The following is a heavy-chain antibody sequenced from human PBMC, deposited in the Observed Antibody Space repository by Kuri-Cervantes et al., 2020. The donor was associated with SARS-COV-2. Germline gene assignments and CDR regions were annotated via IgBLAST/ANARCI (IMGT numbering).Heavy chain of an antibody. CDR2: INPSGGST. J-gene: IGHJ6*03. V-gene: IGHV1-46*01. CDR1: GGTFSSYT. CDR3: ARVAQGVSPYGRPYYYMDV. D-gene: IGHD3-10*01. Sequence: ASVKVSCKASGGTFSSYTISWVRQAPGQGLEWMGIINPSGGSTSYAQKFQGRVAMTRDTSTSIAYMDLRGLRSDDTAVFYCARVAQGVSPYGRPYYYMDVWGKGTTVTVSS.